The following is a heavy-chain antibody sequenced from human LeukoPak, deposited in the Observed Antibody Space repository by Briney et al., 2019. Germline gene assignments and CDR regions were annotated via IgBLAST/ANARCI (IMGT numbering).Heavy chain of an antibody. V-gene: IGHV3-21*01. CDR1: GFTFRNFA. CDR3: ARDPLPVYGMDV. J-gene: IGHJ6*02. D-gene: IGHD2-2*01. Sequence: GGSLRLSCAASGFTFRNFAMSWVRQAPGKGLEWVSSISSSSSYIYYADSVKGRFTISRDNAKNSLYLQMNSLRAEDTAVYYCARDPLPVYGMDVWGQGTTVTVSS. CDR2: ISSSSSYI.